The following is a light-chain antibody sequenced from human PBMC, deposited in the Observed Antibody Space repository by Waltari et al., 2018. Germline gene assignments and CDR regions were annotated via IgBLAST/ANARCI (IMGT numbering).Light chain of an antibody. J-gene: IGLJ3*02. CDR3: GTWDDSLSRPV. V-gene: IGLV1-47*01. CDR2: KNN. Sequence: QSVLTQPPSASGTPGQRVTIPCSGSSSKIQRNYVSLYQQFPGTAPKVLMFKNNQRPSGVSDRFSASKSGASASLAISGLRSDDEADYYCGTWDDSLSRPVFGGGTKLTVL. CDR1: SSKIQRNY.